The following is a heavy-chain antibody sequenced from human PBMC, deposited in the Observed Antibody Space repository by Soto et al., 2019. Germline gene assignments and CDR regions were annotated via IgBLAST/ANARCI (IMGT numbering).Heavy chain of an antibody. Sequence: QVQLVESGGGVVQPGRSLRLSCAASGFTFSSYGMHWVRQAPGKGLEWVAVISYDGSNKYYADSVKGRFNISRDNSKNTLYLQMNSLKDEDTAVYYCAEGDSSGYDQPFDFWGQGTLVTVSS. V-gene: IGHV3-30*18. CDR1: GFTFSSYG. J-gene: IGHJ4*02. CDR3: AEGDSSGYDQPFDF. D-gene: IGHD3-22*01. CDR2: ISYDGSNK.